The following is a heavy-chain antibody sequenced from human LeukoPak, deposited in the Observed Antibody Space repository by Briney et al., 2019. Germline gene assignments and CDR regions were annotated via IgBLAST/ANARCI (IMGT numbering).Heavy chain of an antibody. J-gene: IGHJ4*02. CDR2: IKQDGSEK. CDR3: ARGWGYSSGWYEPYYFDY. CDR1: GFTFISYS. D-gene: IGHD6-19*01. V-gene: IGHV3-7*01. Sequence: GGSLRLSCAASGFTFISYSMSWVRQAPGKGLEWVANIKQDGSEKYYVYSVKGRLTICRDNAKNSLQLQMNRLRAEDTAVYYCARGWGYSSGWYEPYYFDYWGQGILVTVSS.